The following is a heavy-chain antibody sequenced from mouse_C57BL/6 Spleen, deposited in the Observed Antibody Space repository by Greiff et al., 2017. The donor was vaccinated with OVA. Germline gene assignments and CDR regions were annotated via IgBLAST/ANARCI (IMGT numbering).Heavy chain of an antibody. Sequence: EVKLVESGAELVKPGASVKLSCTASGFNIKDYYMHWVKQRTEQGLEWIGRIDPEDGETKYAPKFQGKATITADTSSNTAYLQLSSLTSEDTAVYYCAHLSSYDSLFAYWGQGTLVTVSA. D-gene: IGHD2-4*01. CDR3: AHLSSYDSLFAY. CDR2: IDPEDGET. J-gene: IGHJ3*01. V-gene: IGHV14-2*01. CDR1: GFNIKDYY.